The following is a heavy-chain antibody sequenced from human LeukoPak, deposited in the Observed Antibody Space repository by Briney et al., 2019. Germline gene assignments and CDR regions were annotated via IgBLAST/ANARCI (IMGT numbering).Heavy chain of an antibody. CDR2: IYYSGST. CDR1: GGSISSSSYY. V-gene: IGHV4-39*07. Sequence: SETLSLTCTVSGGSISSSSYYWGWIRQPPGKGLEWIGSIYYSGSTYYNPSLKSRVTISVDTSKNQFSLKLSSVTAADTAVYYCARDRLYIAAAGSGRFQHWGQGTLVTVSS. CDR3: ARDRLYIAAAGSGRFQH. D-gene: IGHD6-13*01. J-gene: IGHJ1*01.